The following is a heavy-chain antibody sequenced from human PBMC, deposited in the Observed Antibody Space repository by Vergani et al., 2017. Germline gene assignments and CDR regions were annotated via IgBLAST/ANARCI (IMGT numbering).Heavy chain of an antibody. CDR2: ISSSSSTI. D-gene: IGHD3-10*01. V-gene: IGHV3-48*01. J-gene: IGHJ6*02. Sequence: EVQLVESGGGLVQPGGSLRLSCAASGFTFSSYSMNWVRQAPGKGLEWVSYISSSSSTIYYADSVKGRFTISRDNAKNSLYLQMNSLRAEDTAVYYWARGGATTGFGELYYYYYGMDVWGQGTTVTVSS. CDR3: ARGGATTGFGELYYYYYGMDV. CDR1: GFTFSSYS.